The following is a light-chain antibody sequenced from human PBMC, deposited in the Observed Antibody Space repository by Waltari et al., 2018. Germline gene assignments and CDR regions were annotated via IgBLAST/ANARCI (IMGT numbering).Light chain of an antibody. CDR1: NSVSRY. CDR2: DAS. CDR3: QQRSNWPLT. V-gene: IGKV3-11*01. J-gene: IGKJ4*01. Sequence: SGRASNSVSRYLAWYQQRPGQAPRLLIFDASFRATGIPARFSGSGSETDFTLTISSLEPEDCAVYYCQQRSNWPLTFGGGTKVEIK.